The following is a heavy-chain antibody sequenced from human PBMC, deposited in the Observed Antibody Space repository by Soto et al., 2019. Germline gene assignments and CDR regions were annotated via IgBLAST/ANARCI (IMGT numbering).Heavy chain of an antibody. D-gene: IGHD5-18*01. Sequence: PGWSMRLSCAASGFTFSSYAMSWVRQAPGKGLEWVSAISGSGGSTYYADSVKGRFTISRDNSKNTLYLQMNSLRAEDTAVYSRAKLGPARNTAMGNWCQGNLATVSS. V-gene: IGHV3-23*01. CDR1: GFTFSSYA. CDR2: ISGSGGST. J-gene: IGHJ4*02. CDR3: AKLGPARNTAMGN.